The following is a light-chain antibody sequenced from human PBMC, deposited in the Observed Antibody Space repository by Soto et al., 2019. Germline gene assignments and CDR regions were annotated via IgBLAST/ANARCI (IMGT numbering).Light chain of an antibody. V-gene: IGLV2-14*01. Sequence: QSALTQPASVSGSPGQSITISCTGTSSDVGGYNYVSWYQQHPGKAPKLMIYAVTDRPSGVSSRFSGSKSGNTASLTISGLQAEDEADYYCCAFTSAGTWVFGGGTKLTVL. CDR1: SSDVGGYNY. J-gene: IGLJ3*02. CDR2: AVT. CDR3: CAFTSAGTWV.